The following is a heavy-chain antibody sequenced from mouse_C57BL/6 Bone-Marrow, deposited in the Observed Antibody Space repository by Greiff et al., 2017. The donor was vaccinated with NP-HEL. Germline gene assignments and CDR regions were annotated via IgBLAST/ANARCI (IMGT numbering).Heavy chain of an antibody. V-gene: IGHV1-18*01. CDR1: GYTFTDYN. D-gene: IGHD2-5*01. CDR3: ARAGYSNWSFDY. CDR2: INPNNGGT. J-gene: IGHJ2*01. Sequence: SGPELVKPGASVKIPCKASGYTFTDYNMDWVKQSHGKSLEWIGDINPNNGGTIYNQKFKGKATLTVDKSSSTAYMELRSLTSEDTAVYYCARAGYSNWSFDYWGQGTTLTVSS.